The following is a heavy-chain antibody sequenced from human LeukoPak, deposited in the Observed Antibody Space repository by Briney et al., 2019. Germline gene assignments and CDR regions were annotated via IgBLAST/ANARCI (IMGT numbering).Heavy chain of an antibody. D-gene: IGHD1-26*01. CDR1: GFTFSNYA. J-gene: IGHJ4*02. V-gene: IGHV3-74*01. CDR3: ARGGPRGSYFDY. CDR2: IYSHGSGT. Sequence: GASLRLSCAASGFTFSNYAMTWVRQAPGKGLVWVSLIYSHGSGTTYADSVKGRFTISRDNANNTLYLQMSSLRAEDTAVYYCARGGPRGSYFDYWGQGALVTVSS.